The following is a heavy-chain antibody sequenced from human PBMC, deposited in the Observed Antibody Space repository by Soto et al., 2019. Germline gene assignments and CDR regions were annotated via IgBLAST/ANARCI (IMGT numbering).Heavy chain of an antibody. Sequence: QVQLVQSGAEVKKPGASVKVSCKASGYIFRSHGVSWMRQAPGQGLEWMGWISPYNGNTHYAQNRQGRDTITTDTSTSTAYMELRSLRSDDTAVYDCARFEYRRTDPLGYAFDIWGQGTMVTVSS. D-gene: IGHD6-6*01. V-gene: IGHV1-18*01. J-gene: IGHJ3*02. CDR2: ISPYNGNT. CDR3: ARFEYRRTDPLGYAFDI. CDR1: GYIFRSHG.